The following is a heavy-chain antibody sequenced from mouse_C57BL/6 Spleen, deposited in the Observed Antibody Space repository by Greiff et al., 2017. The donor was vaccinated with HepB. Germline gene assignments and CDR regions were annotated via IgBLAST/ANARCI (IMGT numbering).Heavy chain of an antibody. CDR1: GYAFSSSW. J-gene: IGHJ4*01. Sequence: QVQLQQSGPELVKPGASVKISCKASGYAFSSSWMNWVKQRPGKGLEWIGRIYPGDGDTNYNGKFKGKATLTADKSSSTAYMQLSSLTSEDSAVYFCARRRSNYGAMDYWGQGTSVTVSS. CDR3: ARRRSNYGAMDY. V-gene: IGHV1-82*01. CDR2: IYPGDGDT. D-gene: IGHD2-5*01.